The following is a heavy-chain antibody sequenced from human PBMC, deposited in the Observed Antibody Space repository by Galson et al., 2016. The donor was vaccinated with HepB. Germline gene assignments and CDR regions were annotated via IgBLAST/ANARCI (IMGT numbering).Heavy chain of an antibody. CDR3: VRDSQINWFYL. Sequence: SETLSLTCSVPGDSISGSAYYWGWIRQPPGKGLEWIGTISYTGGTSYNPSLKSRVAVSVDTTKNHFSLELTSVTAADTAVYFCVRDSQINWFYLWGQGTRVTVSS. CDR1: GDSISGSAYY. V-gene: IGHV4-39*02. J-gene: IGHJ5*02. CDR2: ISYTGGT.